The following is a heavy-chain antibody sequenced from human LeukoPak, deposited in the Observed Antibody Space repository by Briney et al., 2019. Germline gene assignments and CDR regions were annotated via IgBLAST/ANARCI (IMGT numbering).Heavy chain of an antibody. CDR2: IYYSGST. J-gene: IGHJ4*02. V-gene: IGHV4-59*01. D-gene: IGHD3-22*01. CDR1: GGSISSYY. Sequence: SETLSLTCTVSGGSISSYYWSWIRQPPGKGPEWIGYIYYSGSTNYNPSLKSRVTISVDTSKNQFSLKLSSVTAADTAVYYCARYYDSSGYSFDYWGQGTLVTVSS. CDR3: ARYYDSSGYSFDY.